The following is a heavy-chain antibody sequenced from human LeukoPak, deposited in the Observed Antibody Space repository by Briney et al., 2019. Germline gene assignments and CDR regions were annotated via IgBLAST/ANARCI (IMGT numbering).Heavy chain of an antibody. D-gene: IGHD1-26*01. J-gene: IGHJ4*02. CDR3: TKGGSYFGWHFDN. CDR1: GFTFDDYT. V-gene: IGHV3-43*01. Sequence: GGSLRLSCAASGFTFDDYTMHWVRQAPGKGLDWVSLITWDGGSTYYGDSVKGRFTISRDNSKNSLYLQMNSLRNEDTALYYCTKGGSYFGWHFDNWGQGTLVTVSS. CDR2: ITWDGGST.